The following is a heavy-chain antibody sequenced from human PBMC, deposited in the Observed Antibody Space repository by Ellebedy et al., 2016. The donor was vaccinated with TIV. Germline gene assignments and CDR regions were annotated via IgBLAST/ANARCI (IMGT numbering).Heavy chain of an antibody. Sequence: GESLKISXAASGFTFSNYAMHWVRQAPGKGLEWVAVISYDGINKNYADSVKGRFTISRDNSKNTLYLQMNSLRAEDTAVYYCARRYFDYWGQGTLVTVSS. CDR1: GFTFSNYA. CDR2: ISYDGINK. V-gene: IGHV3-30-3*01. CDR3: ARRYFDY. J-gene: IGHJ4*02.